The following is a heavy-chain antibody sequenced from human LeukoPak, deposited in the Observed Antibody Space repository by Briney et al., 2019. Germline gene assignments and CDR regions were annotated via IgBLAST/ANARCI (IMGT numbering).Heavy chain of an antibody. CDR3: STVSPYYGSGTTSPDS. J-gene: IGHJ4*02. V-gene: IGHV3-15*01. CDR1: GFPFSNAW. CDR2: IKSKTDGGKT. D-gene: IGHD3-10*01. Sequence: GGSLRLSCAASGFPFSNAWMSWVRRAPGKGREWVGRIKSKTDGGKTDYAAPVQGRFSISRDDSENTLYLQMNGLNTEDTAVYYCSTVSPYYGSGTTSPDSWGQGTLVVVSS.